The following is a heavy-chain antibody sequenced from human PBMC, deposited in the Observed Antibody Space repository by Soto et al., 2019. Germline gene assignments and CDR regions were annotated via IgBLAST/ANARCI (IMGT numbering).Heavy chain of an antibody. V-gene: IGHV3-30-3*01. D-gene: IGHD3-22*01. CDR3: ARPIYYDSSGYYPHYYYYYGMDV. CDR2: ISYDGSNK. Sequence: PGGSLRLSCAASGFTFSSYATHWVRQAPGKGLEWVAVISYDGSNKYDADSVKGRFTISRENSKNTLYLKMNSLRAEDTAVYYCARPIYYDSSGYYPHYYYYYGMDVWGQGTTVTVSS. CDR1: GFTFSSYA. J-gene: IGHJ6*02.